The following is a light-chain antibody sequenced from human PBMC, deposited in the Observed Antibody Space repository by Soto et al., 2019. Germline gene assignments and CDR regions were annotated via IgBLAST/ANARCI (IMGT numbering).Light chain of an antibody. V-gene: IGKV1-5*03. J-gene: IGKJ4*01. Sequence: DIQMTQSPSTLSASVGDRVTITCRASQSISSWLAWYQQKPGKAPKLLIYKASSLESGVPPRFSGSGSGTEFTLTISSLQPDDFATYYCQQYNSYSRYTFGGGTKVEIK. CDR1: QSISSW. CDR2: KAS. CDR3: QQYNSYSRYT.